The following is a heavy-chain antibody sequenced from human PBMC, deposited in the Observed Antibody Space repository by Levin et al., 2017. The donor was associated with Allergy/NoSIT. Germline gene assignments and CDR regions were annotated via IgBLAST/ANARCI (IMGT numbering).Heavy chain of an antibody. CDR3: ARGRLRYFDYDY. V-gene: IGHV4-39*01. CDR1: GGSISSSSYY. Sequence: SETLSLTCTVSGGSISSSSYYWGWIRQPPGTGLEWIGSIYYSGSTYYNPSLKSRVTISVDTSKNQFSLKLSSVTAADTAVYYCARGRLRYFDYDYWGQGTLVTVSS. D-gene: IGHD3-9*01. J-gene: IGHJ4*02. CDR2: IYYSGST.